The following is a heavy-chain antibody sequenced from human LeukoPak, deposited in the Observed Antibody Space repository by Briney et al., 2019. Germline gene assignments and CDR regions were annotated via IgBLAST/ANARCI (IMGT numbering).Heavy chain of an antibody. V-gene: IGHV4-59*01. CDR2: IYSDGTT. J-gene: IGHJ4*02. Sequence: MSSETLSLTCSVSGASTPSYYWNWIRKAPGKGLEWIGYIYSDGTTSYSPSLRSRVTISIDTSRNQFSLKLSSVTAADAAVYYCARDTRSYDTSGYYYFDYWGQGALVTVSS. CDR3: ARDTRSYDTSGYYYFDY. CDR1: GASTPSYY. D-gene: IGHD3-22*01.